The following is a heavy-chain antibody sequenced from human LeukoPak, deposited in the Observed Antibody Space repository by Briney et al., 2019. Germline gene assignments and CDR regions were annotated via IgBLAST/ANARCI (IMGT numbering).Heavy chain of an antibody. CDR1: GGSISSSSYY. D-gene: IGHD3-22*01. J-gene: IGHJ3*02. V-gene: IGHV4-39*01. Sequence: PSETLSLTCTVSGGSISSSSYYWGWIRQPPGKGLERIGSIYYSGSTYYNPPLKHRVTISVYTSKNQFSLKLSSVTAADTAVYYCARGSYDSSGYYYDDAFDIWGQGTMVTVSS. CDR3: ARGSYDSSGYYYDDAFDI. CDR2: IYYSGST.